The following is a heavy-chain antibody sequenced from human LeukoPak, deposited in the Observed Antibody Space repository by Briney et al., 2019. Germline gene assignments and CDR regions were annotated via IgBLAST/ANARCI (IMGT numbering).Heavy chain of an antibody. CDR2: INHSGST. CDR3: ARGQGYSGGADY. Sequence: PSETLSLTCAVYGGSFSGYYWSWIRQPPGKGLEWIGEINHSGSTNYNPSLKSRVTISVDTSKNQFSLKLSSVTAADTAVYYCARGQGYSGGADYWGQGTLVSVFS. V-gene: IGHV4-34*01. D-gene: IGHD5-12*01. J-gene: IGHJ4*02. CDR1: GGSFSGYY.